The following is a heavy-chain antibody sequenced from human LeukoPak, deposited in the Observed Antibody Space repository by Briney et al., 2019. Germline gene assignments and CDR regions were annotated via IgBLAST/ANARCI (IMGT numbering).Heavy chain of an antibody. CDR1: GGSISSYY. J-gene: IGHJ5*02. V-gene: IGHV4-4*07. CDR3: ARGSYYDFWSGYYTTWFDP. Sequence: SETLSLTCTVSGGSISSYYWSWIRQPAGKGLEWIGRIYTSGSTNYNPSLKSRVTMSVDTSKNHFSLKLSSVTAADTAVYYCARGSYYDFWSGYYTTWFDPWGQGTLVTVSS. CDR2: IYTSGST. D-gene: IGHD3-3*01.